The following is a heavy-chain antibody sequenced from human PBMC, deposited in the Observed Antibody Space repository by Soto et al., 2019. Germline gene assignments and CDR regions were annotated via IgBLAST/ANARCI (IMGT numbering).Heavy chain of an antibody. D-gene: IGHD3-10*01. J-gene: IGHJ4*02. Sequence: PGESLRLSCVASGFTFSSRWMNWVRHVPGKGLEWVANIKQDENEINYEKSVKGRFTISRDNAKNSLYLQINSLRVEDTAVYHCVRSSGWTGDFWGQGILVTVSS. CDR2: IKQDENEI. CDR3: VRSSGWTGDF. CDR1: GFTFSSRW. V-gene: IGHV3-7*04.